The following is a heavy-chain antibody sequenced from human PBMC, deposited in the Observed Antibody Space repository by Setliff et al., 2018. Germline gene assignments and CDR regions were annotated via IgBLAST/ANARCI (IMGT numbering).Heavy chain of an antibody. Sequence: PGGSLRLSCAASGFTFTNYWINWVRQAPGKGLEWVANIKQDESEKHYVGSVKGRFTISRDNARHSVYLQMHSLRAEDAAVYYCATSDWYAAFDHWGQGTLVTVSS. CDR1: GFTFTNYW. D-gene: IGHD6-19*01. CDR2: IKQDESEK. CDR3: ATSDWYAAFDH. J-gene: IGHJ4*02. V-gene: IGHV3-7*01.